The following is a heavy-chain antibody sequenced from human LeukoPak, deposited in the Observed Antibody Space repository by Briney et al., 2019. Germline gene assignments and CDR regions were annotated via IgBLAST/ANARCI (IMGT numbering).Heavy chain of an antibody. CDR1: GFTFSTYC. CDR3: VRDFRSADY. CDR2: ICPDGTVT. J-gene: IGHJ4*02. Sequence: GGSLRLSCAASGFTFSTYCMHWVRQAPGKGPMWVSRICPDGTVTNYADSVKARFIIFRDNARNTMYLQMNSLRVEDTAVYYCVRDFRSADYWGQGTLVTVSS. V-gene: IGHV3-74*01.